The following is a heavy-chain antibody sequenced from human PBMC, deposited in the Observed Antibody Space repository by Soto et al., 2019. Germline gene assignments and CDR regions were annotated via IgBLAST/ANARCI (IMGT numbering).Heavy chain of an antibody. Sequence: EVQLVESGGGLVQPGGSLRLSCAASGFTFSDHYMDWVRQAPGKGLEWVGRSNTKADSYTTEYAASVKGRFTISRDGSKNSLFLQMNSLKTEDTAVYYCTVWGSGNDFGAAWGQGILVTVSS. CDR1: GFTFSDHY. CDR2: SNTKADSYTT. CDR3: TVWGSGNDFGAA. D-gene: IGHD3-10*01. J-gene: IGHJ4*02. V-gene: IGHV3-72*01.